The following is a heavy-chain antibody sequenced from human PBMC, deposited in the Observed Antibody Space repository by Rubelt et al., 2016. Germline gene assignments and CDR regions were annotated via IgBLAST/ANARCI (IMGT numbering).Heavy chain of an antibody. CDR1: GYTFTTYY. CDR3: ARGRTDYYYGMDV. J-gene: IGHJ6*02. V-gene: IGHV1-46*01. CDR2: INPSGGGT. Sequence: QVQLVQSGADVKKPGASVKVSCEASGYTFTTYYMHWVRQAPGQGLEWMGIINPSGGGTSYAQKFQGRVTMTRDTSTSTVYMELSSLRSEDTAVYYCARGRTDYYYGMDVWGQGTTVTVSS.